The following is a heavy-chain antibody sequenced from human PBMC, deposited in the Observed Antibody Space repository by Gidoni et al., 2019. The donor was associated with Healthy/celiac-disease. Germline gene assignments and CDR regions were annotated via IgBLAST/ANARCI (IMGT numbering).Heavy chain of an antibody. J-gene: IGHJ1*01. Sequence: QVQLQESGPGLVKPSETLSLTCTVSGGSISSYYWSWIRQPPGKGLEWIGYIYYSGSTNYNPSLKSRVTISVDTSKNQFSLKLSSVTAADTAVYYCARSAEDTAMGAEYFQHWGQGTLVTVSS. CDR2: IYYSGST. V-gene: IGHV4-59*01. CDR1: GGSISSYY. CDR3: ARSAEDTAMGAEYFQH. D-gene: IGHD5-18*01.